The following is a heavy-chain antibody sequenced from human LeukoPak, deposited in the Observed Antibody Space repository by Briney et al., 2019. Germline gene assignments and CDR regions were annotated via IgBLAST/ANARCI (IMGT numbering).Heavy chain of an antibody. V-gene: IGHV7-4-1*02. J-gene: IGHJ6*03. D-gene: IGHD2-2*01. Sequence: EASVKVSCKASGYTFTSYTMNWVRQAPGQGLEWMGWINTNTGNPTYAQGFTGRLVFSLDASISTAYLQISGLKAEDTAVYFCAREFQYLDYYYYIDVWGKGTTVTVSS. CDR2: INTNTGNP. CDR3: AREFQYLDYYYYIDV. CDR1: GYTFTSYT.